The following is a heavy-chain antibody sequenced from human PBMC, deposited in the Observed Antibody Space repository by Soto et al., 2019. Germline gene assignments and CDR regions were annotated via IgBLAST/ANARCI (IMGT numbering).Heavy chain of an antibody. D-gene: IGHD6-13*01. CDR2: ISGSGGST. CDR3: AKNSIPKYSSSLGGVYYFDY. J-gene: IGHJ4*02. Sequence: GGSLRLSCAASGFTFSSYAMSWVRQAPGKGLEWVSAISGSGGSTYYADSVKGRFTISRDNSKNTLYLQMNSLRAEDTAVYYCAKNSIPKYSSSLGGVYYFDYWGQGTLVTVSS. V-gene: IGHV3-23*01. CDR1: GFTFSSYA.